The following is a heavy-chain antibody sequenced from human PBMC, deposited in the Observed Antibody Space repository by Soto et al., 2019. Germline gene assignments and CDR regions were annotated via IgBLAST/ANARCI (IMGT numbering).Heavy chain of an antibody. J-gene: IGHJ3*01. V-gene: IGHV3-74*01. CDR3: ARGQWGAFDL. CDR1: GFTFSYYW. CDR2: IHSDGSST. Sequence: DVQLVESGGGSVRPGGSLSLSCAATGFTFSYYWMHWVRQAPGKGLVWVSRIHSDGSSTTDADSVKGRFTISRDNAKNTLYLQMNSLRAEDTAVYYCARGQWGAFDLWGQGTMVTVAS. D-gene: IGHD1-26*01.